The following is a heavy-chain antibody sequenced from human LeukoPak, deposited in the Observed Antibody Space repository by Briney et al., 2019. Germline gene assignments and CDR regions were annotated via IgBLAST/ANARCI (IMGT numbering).Heavy chain of an antibody. CDR1: GFTFSSFD. D-gene: IGHD1-1*01. V-gene: IGHV3-13*05. J-gene: IGHJ6*03. Sequence: GGSLRLSCAASGFTFSSFDMHWVRQPTGQGLEWVSTIGTASDPYYPGSVAGRFTLSRDNAKDSLYLQMNSLTAGDTAVYYCARGPPRGKYYYMDVWGKGTTVTVSS. CDR3: ARGPPRGKYYYMDV. CDR2: IGTASDP.